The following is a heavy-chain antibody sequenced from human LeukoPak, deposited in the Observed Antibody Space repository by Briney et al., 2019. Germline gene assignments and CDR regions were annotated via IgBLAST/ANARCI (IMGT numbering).Heavy chain of an antibody. J-gene: IGHJ4*02. V-gene: IGHV3-21*04. CDR3: AKVNWCYASCADA. CDR1: GFDFSSYS. D-gene: IGHD2-2*01. CDR2: ISPWSDYI. Sequence: GGSLRLSCAASGFDFSSYSMNWVRQAPGKGLEWVSAISPWSDYIYYVDSVKGRFTISRDNSKNTLSLQMNSLRAEDTAVYYCAKVNWCYASCADAWGQGTLVTVSS.